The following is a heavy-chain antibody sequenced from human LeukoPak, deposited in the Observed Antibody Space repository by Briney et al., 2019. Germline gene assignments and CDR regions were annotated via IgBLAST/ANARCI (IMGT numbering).Heavy chain of an antibody. CDR3: AREVWGPQEEWELLSANWFDP. CDR1: GGSFSGYY. J-gene: IGHJ5*02. Sequence: PSETLSLTCAVYGGSFSGYYWSWIRQPPGKGLEWIGEITHSGSTNYNPSLKSRVTISVDTSKNQFSLQLNSVTPEDTAVYYCAREVWGPQEEWELLSANWFDPWGQGTLVTVSS. CDR2: ITHSGST. D-gene: IGHD1-26*01. V-gene: IGHV4-34*01.